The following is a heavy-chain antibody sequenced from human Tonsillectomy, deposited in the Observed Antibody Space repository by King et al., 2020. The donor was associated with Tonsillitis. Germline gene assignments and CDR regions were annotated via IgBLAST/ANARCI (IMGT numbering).Heavy chain of an antibody. V-gene: IGHV3-48*01. Sequence: VQLVESGGGLVQPGGSRRLSCAASGFTFSIYSINWVRQAPWKGLEWFSFISRSSRTLYYADSVKGRFTISRDNAKNSLYLQMNSLRAEDTAVYYCARDENYDFWSGYSYWGQGTLVTVSS. J-gene: IGHJ4*02. CDR1: GFTFSIYS. CDR2: ISRSSRTL. CDR3: ARDENYDFWSGYSY. D-gene: IGHD3-3*01.